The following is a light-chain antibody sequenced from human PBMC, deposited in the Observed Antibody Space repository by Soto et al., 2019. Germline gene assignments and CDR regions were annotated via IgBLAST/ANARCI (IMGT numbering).Light chain of an antibody. V-gene: IGLV2-14*01. CDR2: DVS. CDR3: GSYTTFNTMV. J-gene: IGLJ3*02. Sequence: QSALTQPASVSGSPGQSITIACTGSSSDVGGSKYVAWYQQPPGKAPRIIIYDVSDRPSGVSYRFSGSKSGNTASLTITGLPGEEGGDYYCGSYTTFNTMVFGGGTKLTVL. CDR1: SSDVGGSKY.